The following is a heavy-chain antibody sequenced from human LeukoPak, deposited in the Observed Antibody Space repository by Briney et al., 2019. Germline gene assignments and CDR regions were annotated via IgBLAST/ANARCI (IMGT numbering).Heavy chain of an antibody. J-gene: IGHJ4*02. V-gene: IGHV4-38-2*01. CDR2: IYHSGST. CDR1: GYSISSGYY. D-gene: IGHD3-16*02. CDR3: ARHGRSGDYVWGSYRFPHDY. Sequence: SETLSLTCAVSGYSISSGYYWGWIWQPPGKGLEWIGSIYHSGSTYYNPSLKSRVTISVDTSKNQFSLKLSSVTAADTAVYYCARHGRSGDYVWGSYRFPHDYWGQGTLVTVSS.